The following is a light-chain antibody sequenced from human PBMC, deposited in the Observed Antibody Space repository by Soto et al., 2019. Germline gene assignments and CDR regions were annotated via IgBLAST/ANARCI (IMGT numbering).Light chain of an antibody. J-gene: IGKJ1*01. CDR2: PGP. V-gene: IGKV1-39*01. CDR1: QNIDKY. CDR3: QQSFTTSWT. Sequence: DVQMTQSPSSLSASVGDRVTITCRASQNIDKYLSWYQQKPGKAPKLLIYPGPSLQTGVPSRFSGGGFGTDFTLTISSLQPEDYATYYCQQSFTTSWTFGQGTKVE.